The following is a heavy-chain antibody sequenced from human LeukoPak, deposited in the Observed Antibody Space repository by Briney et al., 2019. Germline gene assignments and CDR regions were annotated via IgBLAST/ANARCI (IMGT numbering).Heavy chain of an antibody. Sequence: GGSLRLSCAASGFTVSSSYMSWVRQAPGKGLEWVSVIYSGGSTYYADSVKGRFTISRDNSKNTLYLQMNSLRAEDTAVYYCASGWEPTYYFDYWGQGTLVTVSS. J-gene: IGHJ4*02. CDR2: IYSGGST. CDR1: GFTVSSSY. D-gene: IGHD1-26*01. CDR3: ASGWEPTYYFDY. V-gene: IGHV3-53*01.